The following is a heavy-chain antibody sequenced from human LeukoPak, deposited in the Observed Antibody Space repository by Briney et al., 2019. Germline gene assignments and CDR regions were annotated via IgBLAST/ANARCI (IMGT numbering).Heavy chain of an antibody. D-gene: IGHD2-15*01. CDR1: GFTFSSYA. CDR3: AKDRGYCSGGSCCFNY. J-gene: IGHJ4*02. Sequence: GGSLRLFCAASGFTFSSYAMSWVRQAPGKGLEWVSAISGSGGDTYYADSVKGRFTVSRDNSKNTLYLQMNSLRAEDTAVYYCAKDRGYCSGGSCCFNYWGQGTLVTVSS. CDR2: ISGSGGDT. V-gene: IGHV3-23*01.